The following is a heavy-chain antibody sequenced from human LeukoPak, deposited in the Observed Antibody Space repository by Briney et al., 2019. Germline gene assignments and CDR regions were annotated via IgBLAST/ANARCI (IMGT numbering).Heavy chain of an antibody. D-gene: IGHD2-2*01. CDR3: ARDGIRIVVVPAAEYYYYYGMDV. CDR2: ISSSSSTI. Sequence: GGSLGLSCAASGFTFSSYSMNWVRQAPGKGLEWVSYISSSSSTIYYADSVKGRFTISRDNAKNSLYLQMNSLRAEGTAVYYCARDGIRIVVVPAAEYYYYYGMDVWGQGTTVTVSS. V-gene: IGHV3-48*04. J-gene: IGHJ6*02. CDR1: GFTFSSYS.